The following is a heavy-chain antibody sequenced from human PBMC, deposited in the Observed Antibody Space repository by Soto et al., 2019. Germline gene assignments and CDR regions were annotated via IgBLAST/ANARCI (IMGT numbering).Heavy chain of an antibody. D-gene: IGHD1-26*01. CDR1: GFSFSSYG. CDR3: ARAQYTGSYFDACDV. Sequence: GGSLRLSCAASGFSFSSYGMHWVRQAPGKGLDWVAVIWYDGSNIYYAESVKGRFTISRDNSKNTLYVQMNSLTVEDTAVYYCARAQYTGSYFDACDVWGKGTMVTVSS. J-gene: IGHJ3*01. CDR2: IWYDGSNI. V-gene: IGHV3-33*03.